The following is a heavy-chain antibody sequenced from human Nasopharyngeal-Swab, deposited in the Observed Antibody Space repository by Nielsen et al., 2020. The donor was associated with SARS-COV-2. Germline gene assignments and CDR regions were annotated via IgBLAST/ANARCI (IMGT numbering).Heavy chain of an antibody. CDR3: ASEPGGMAAPGKHFDP. CDR2: ISAYNGNT. V-gene: IGHV1-18*04. D-gene: IGHD6-13*01. Sequence: ASVKVSCKASGHTFTSYGISWVRQAPGQGLEWMGWISAYNGNTDYAQKLQGRVTMTTDTSTSTVYLDLSSLKSEDTAVYFCASEPGGMAAPGKHFDPWGQGTLVTVSS. J-gene: IGHJ5*02. CDR1: GHTFTSYG.